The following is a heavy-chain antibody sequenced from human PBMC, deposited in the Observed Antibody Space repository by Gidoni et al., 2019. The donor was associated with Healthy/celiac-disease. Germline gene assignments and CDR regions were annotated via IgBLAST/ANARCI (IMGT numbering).Heavy chain of an antibody. V-gene: IGHV3-21*01. CDR2: IISSSSYI. Sequence: EVQLVESGGGLVKPGGSLRLSCAASGFTFSSNSRNWVRQAPGKGLEWVSSIISSSSYIYYADSVKGRFTISRDNAKNSLYLQMNSLRAEDTAVYYCAREPPSYGMDVWGQGTTVTVSS. J-gene: IGHJ6*02. CDR3: AREPPSYGMDV. CDR1: GFTFSSNS.